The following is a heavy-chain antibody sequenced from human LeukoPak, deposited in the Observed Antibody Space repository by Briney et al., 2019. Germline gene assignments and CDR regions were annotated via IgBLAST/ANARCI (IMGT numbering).Heavy chain of an antibody. CDR2: ISWDGGST. Sequence: GGSLRLSCAASGFTFDDYAMHWVRQAPGKGLEWVSLISWDGGSTYYADSVKGRFTISRDNSKNSLYLQMNSLRAEDSAFYYCAKAAIRYTTRWNNFDYWGQGTLVTVSS. D-gene: IGHD2-2*02. CDR3: AKAAIRYTTRWNNFDY. J-gene: IGHJ4*02. CDR1: GFTFDDYA. V-gene: IGHV3-43D*03.